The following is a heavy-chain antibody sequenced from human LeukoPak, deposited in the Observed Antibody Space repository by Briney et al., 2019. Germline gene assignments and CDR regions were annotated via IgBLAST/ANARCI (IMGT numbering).Heavy chain of an antibody. Sequence: GGSLRLSCAASGFTFSIYEMNWVRQAPGKGLEWVSYISSNGSTIYYADSVKGRFTISRDNAKNSLYLQMNSLRAEDTAVYYCASYGYYDSSGYLTLLDYWGQGTLVTVSS. V-gene: IGHV3-48*03. CDR1: GFTFSIYE. D-gene: IGHD3-22*01. J-gene: IGHJ4*02. CDR2: ISSNGSTI. CDR3: ASYGYYDSSGYLTLLDY.